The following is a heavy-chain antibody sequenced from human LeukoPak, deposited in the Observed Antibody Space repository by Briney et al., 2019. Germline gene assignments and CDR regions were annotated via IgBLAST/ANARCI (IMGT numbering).Heavy chain of an antibody. CDR3: ARGTVHPRLFDA. Sequence: GGSLRLSCAASGFTFSSYAMSWVRQAPGKGLEWVSGISGSGRGGRTYYADFVKGRFTISRDNSKNTLYLQMNSLRAEDTAVYYCARGTVHPRLFDAWGQGTLVTVSS. V-gene: IGHV3-23*01. D-gene: IGHD1-1*01. J-gene: IGHJ4*02. CDR1: GFTFSSYA. CDR2: ISGSGRGGRT.